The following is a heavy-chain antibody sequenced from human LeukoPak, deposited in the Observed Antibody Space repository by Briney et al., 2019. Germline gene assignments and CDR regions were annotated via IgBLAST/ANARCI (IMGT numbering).Heavy chain of an antibody. Sequence: SETLSLTCTVSGGSISSSSYYWGWTRQPPGKGLEWIGSIYYSGSTYYNPSLKSRVTISVDTSKNQFSLKLSSVTAADTAVYYCASRVVATTPPVVWGKGTTVTVSS. V-gene: IGHV4-39*01. CDR3: ASRVVATTPPVV. CDR2: IYYSGST. CDR1: GGSISSSSYY. D-gene: IGHD5-12*01. J-gene: IGHJ6*04.